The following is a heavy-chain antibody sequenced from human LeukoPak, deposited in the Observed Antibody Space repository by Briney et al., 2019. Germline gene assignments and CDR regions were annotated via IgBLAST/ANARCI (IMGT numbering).Heavy chain of an antibody. Sequence: GGSLRLSCAASGFTFSSYGMHWVRQAPGKGLEWVAVISYDGSNKYYADSVKGRFTISRDNSKNTLYLQMNSLRAEDTAVYYCAEHLSYYDSSGYYSVDYYGMDVWGQGTTVTVSS. V-gene: IGHV3-30*18. D-gene: IGHD3-22*01. CDR1: GFTFSSYG. CDR3: AEHLSYYDSSGYYSVDYYGMDV. J-gene: IGHJ6*02. CDR2: ISYDGSNK.